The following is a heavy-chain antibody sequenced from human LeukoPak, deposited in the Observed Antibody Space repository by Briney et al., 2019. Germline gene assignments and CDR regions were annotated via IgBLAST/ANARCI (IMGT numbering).Heavy chain of an antibody. Sequence: GASVKVSCKASGYTFTSYGISWVRQAPGQGLEWMGWISAYNGNTNYAQKFQGRVTMTTDTSTSTAYMELWSLRSDDTAVYYCARDGYYYDSSGYYSFPDYWGQGTLVTVSS. J-gene: IGHJ4*02. CDR1: GYTFTSYG. V-gene: IGHV1-18*01. D-gene: IGHD3-22*01. CDR2: ISAYNGNT. CDR3: ARDGYYYDSSGYYSFPDY.